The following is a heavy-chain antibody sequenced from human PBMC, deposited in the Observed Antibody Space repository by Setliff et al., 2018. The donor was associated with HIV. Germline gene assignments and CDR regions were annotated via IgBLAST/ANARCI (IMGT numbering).Heavy chain of an antibody. J-gene: IGHJ3*02. CDR1: GGSIGTYY. CDR3: AREGLWNCRGGTCNDGLDI. V-gene: IGHV4-4*07. CDR2: IYASGT. Sequence: ASETLSLTCTVSGGSIGTYYWNWIRLPAGKGLEWIGRIYASGTNYNPSPKSRVTMSLDTSKRQFSLKLTSVTAADTAVYYCAREGLWNCRGGTCNDGLDIWGQGTKVTVSS. D-gene: IGHD2-15*01.